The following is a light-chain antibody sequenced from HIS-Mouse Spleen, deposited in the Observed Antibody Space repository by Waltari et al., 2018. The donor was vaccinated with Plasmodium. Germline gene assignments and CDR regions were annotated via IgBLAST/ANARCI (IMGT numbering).Light chain of an antibody. J-gene: IGLJ2*01. CDR2: QDS. V-gene: IGLV3-1*01. CDR1: TLGDKY. Sequence: SYELTQPPSVSVSPGQTASITCSGDTLGDKYACWYQQKPGQSPVLVIYQDSKRPSGTPERFSGSSSGNTATLTISGTQAMDEADYYGQAWDSSTVVFGGGTKLTVL. CDR3: QAWDSSTVV.